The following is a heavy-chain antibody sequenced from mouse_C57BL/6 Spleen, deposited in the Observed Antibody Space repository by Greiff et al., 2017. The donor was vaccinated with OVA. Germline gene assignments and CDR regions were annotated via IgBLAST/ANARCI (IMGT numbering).Heavy chain of an antibody. J-gene: IGHJ4*01. CDR3: ARHGHYAMDY. CDR2: ISNLAYSI. Sequence: EVQRVESGGGLVQPGGSLKLSCAASGFTFSDYGMAWVRQAPRKGPEWVAFISNLAYSIYYADTVTGRFTISRENAKNTLYLEMSSLRSEDTAMYYCARHGHYAMDYWGQGTSVTVSS. V-gene: IGHV5-15*01. CDR1: GFTFSDYG.